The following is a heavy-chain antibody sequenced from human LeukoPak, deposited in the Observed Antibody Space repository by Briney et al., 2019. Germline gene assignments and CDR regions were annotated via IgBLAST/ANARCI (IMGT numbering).Heavy chain of an antibody. CDR3: AREGVDRRGVYYYYMDV. D-gene: IGHD3-16*01. CDR2: ISTSSIYI. J-gene: IGHJ6*03. V-gene: IGHV3-21*04. CDR1: GFTFSSYS. Sequence: PGGSLRLSCAASGFTFSSYSMNWVRQAPGKGLEWVSSISTSSIYIYYADSMKGRFTISRDNAKNSLYLQMNSLRAEDTAVYYCAREGVDRRGVYYYYMDVWGKGTTVTISS.